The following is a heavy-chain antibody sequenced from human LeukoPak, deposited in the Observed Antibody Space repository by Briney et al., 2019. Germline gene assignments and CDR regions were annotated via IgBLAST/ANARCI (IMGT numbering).Heavy chain of an antibody. J-gene: IGHJ4*02. V-gene: IGHV3-23*01. CDR1: GFTFSSYA. CDR3: ARTRGGITMIVVVISGVDY. CDR2: ISGSGGST. Sequence: QPGGSLRLSCAASGFTFSSYAMSWVRQAPGKGLEWASAISGSGGSTYYADPVKGRFTISRDNSKNTLYLQMNSLRAEDTAVYYCARTRGGITMIVVVISGVDYWGQGTLVTVSS. D-gene: IGHD3-22*01.